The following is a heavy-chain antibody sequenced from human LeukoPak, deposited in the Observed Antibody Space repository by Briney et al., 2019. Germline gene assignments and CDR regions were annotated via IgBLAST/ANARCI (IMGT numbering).Heavy chain of an antibody. CDR3: AKHPSYRPTSLDY. CDR2: ISSSSSYI. D-gene: IGHD4-11*01. CDR1: GFTFSSYS. V-gene: IGHV3-21*04. J-gene: IGHJ4*02. Sequence: GGSLRLSCAASGFTFSSYSMNWVRQAPGKGLEWVSSISSSSSYIYYADSVKGRFTISRDNSKNTLYLQMNSLRAEDTAVYSCAKHPSYRPTSLDYWGQGTLVTVSS.